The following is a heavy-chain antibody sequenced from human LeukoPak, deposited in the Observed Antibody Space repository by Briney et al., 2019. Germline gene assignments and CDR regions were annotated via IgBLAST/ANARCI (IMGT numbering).Heavy chain of an antibody. CDR2: IYPGDSDT. J-gene: IGHJ4*02. D-gene: IGHD3-9*01. CDR1: GYSFTSYW. Sequence: GESLKISCKGSGYSFTSYWIGWVRQMPGKGLEWMGIIYPGDSDTRYSPSFQGQVTISADKSISTAYLQWSSLKASDTAMYYCARPYDIFTGSYPLGYWGQGTLVTVSS. V-gene: IGHV5-51*01. CDR3: ARPYDIFTGSYPLGY.